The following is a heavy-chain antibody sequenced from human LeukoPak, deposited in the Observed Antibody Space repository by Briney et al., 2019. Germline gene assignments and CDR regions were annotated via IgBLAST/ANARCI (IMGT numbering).Heavy chain of an antibody. CDR2: ISSSSSNI. J-gene: IGHJ4*02. CDR3: AKDLGMIVANRFDY. D-gene: IGHD3-22*01. CDR1: GFTFSSYS. V-gene: IGHV3-21*04. Sequence: PGGSLRLSCAASGFTFSSYSMNWVRQAPGKGLEWVSSISSSSSNIYYADSVKGRFTISRDNAKNSLYLQMNSLRAEDTAVYYCAKDLGMIVANRFDYWGQGTLVTVSS.